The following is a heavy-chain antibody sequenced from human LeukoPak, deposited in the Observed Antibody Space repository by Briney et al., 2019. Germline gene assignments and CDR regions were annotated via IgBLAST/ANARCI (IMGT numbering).Heavy chain of an antibody. CDR2: ISSSSSYI. D-gene: IGHD3-22*01. Sequence: GGSLRLSCAASGFTFSSYSMNWVRQAPGKGLEWVSSISSSSSYIYYADSVKGRFTISRDNAKNSLYLQMNSLRAEDTAVYYCARPGKYYDSSGFGYLGQGTLVTVSS. J-gene: IGHJ4*02. V-gene: IGHV3-21*01. CDR1: GFTFSSYS. CDR3: ARPGKYYDSSGFGY.